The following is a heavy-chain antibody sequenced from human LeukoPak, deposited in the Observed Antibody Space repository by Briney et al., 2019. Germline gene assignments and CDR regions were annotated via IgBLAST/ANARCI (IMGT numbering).Heavy chain of an antibody. CDR3: AVGTTGSTVHFDY. V-gene: IGHV1-3*01. CDR2: ITGGNDKT. J-gene: IGHJ4*02. D-gene: IGHD4-17*01. CDR1: GYTFARYG. Sequence: ASVKVSCKASGYTFARYGIHWVRQAPGQSLEWMGWITGGNDKTKYSQMFQGRVTVTRDTSASAAYMELSSLKSEDTAVYYCAVGTTGSTVHFDYWGQGTPVTVSS.